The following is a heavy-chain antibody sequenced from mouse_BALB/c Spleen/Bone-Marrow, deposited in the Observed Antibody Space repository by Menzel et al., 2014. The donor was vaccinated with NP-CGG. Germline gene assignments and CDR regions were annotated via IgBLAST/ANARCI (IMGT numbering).Heavy chain of an antibody. CDR2: ISSGSSTI. J-gene: IGHJ2*01. CDR1: GFTFSSFG. V-gene: IGHV5-17*02. CDR3: TXXXXXXXXXX. Sequence: EVQGVESGGGLVQPGGSRKLSCAASGFTFSSFGMHWVRQAPERGLEWVAYISSGSSTIFYADTVKGRFTISRDNPKNTLFLQMTRXRSEDTAMYYCTXXXXXXXXXXWGQGTTLTVSS.